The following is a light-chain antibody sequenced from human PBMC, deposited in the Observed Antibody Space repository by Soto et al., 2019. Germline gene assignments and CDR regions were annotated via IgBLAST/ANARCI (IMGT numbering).Light chain of an antibody. CDR3: QQYNNWPPWT. V-gene: IGKV3-11*01. J-gene: IGKJ1*01. CDR1: QSVSSD. CDR2: DAS. Sequence: EIVLTQSPATLSFSPGERSTLSCMARQSVSSDLAWYQQKPGQAPRLLIYDASNRATGIPARFSGSGSGTDFTLTISSLEPEDFAVYYCQQYNNWPPWTFGQGTKVDIK.